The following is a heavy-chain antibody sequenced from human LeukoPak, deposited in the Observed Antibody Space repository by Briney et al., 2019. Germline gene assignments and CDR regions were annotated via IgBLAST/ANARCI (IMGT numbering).Heavy chain of an antibody. CDR2: IYYSGST. D-gene: IGHD3-9*01. V-gene: IGHV4-59*01. J-gene: IGHJ5*02. Sequence: PSETLSLTCTVSGGSISSYYWSWIRQPPGKGLEWIGYIYYSGSTNYNPSLKSRVTISVDTSKSQFSLKLSSVTAADTAVYYCARVYYDILTGYYNHWFDPWGQGTLVTVSS. CDR3: ARVYYDILTGYYNHWFDP. CDR1: GGSISSYY.